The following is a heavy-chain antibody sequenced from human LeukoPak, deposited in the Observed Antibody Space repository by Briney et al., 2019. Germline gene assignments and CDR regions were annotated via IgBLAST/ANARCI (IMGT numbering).Heavy chain of an antibody. V-gene: IGHV3-9*03. J-gene: IGHJ4*02. CDR3: AKDLGPLTYYYDSSGYSGAFDD. Sequence: PGGSLRLSCAASGFSFADYAMHWVRQAPGKGLEWVSGISWNSGHIVYADSVKGRFTISRDNAKTSIYLEMNSLRAEDMAFYYCAKDLGPLTYYYDSSGYSGAFDDWGQGTLVTVSS. D-gene: IGHD3-22*01. CDR1: GFSFADYA. CDR2: ISWNSGHI.